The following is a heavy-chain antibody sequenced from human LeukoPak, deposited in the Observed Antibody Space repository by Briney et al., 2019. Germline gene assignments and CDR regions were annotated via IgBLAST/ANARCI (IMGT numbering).Heavy chain of an antibody. V-gene: IGHV1-69*13. CDR2: IIPIFGTA. CDR1: GGTFSGYA. D-gene: IGHD2-15*01. Sequence: GASVKVSCKESGGTFSGYAIRWVRQAPGQGLEWMGGIIPIFGTANYAQKFQGRVTITADESTSTAYMELSSLRSEDTAVYYCARTYCSGGSCYVNWYFDLWGRGTLVTVSS. J-gene: IGHJ2*01. CDR3: ARTYCSGGSCYVNWYFDL.